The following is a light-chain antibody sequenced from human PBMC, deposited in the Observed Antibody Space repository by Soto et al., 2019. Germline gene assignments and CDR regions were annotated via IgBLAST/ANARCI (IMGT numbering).Light chain of an antibody. Sequence: DIQMTQSPSSLSASVGDRLTNTCQASHDITSYLNWYQHKPGKAPKLLIYDASILEAGVPPRFSGSGSGTDFTLTISGLQPEDVATYYCQHCDYLPIFGRGTTVDFK. V-gene: IGKV1-33*01. J-gene: IGKJ3*01. CDR1: HDITSY. CDR2: DAS. CDR3: QHCDYLPI.